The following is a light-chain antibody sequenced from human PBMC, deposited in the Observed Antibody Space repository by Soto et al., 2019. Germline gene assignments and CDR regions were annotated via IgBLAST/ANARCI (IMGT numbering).Light chain of an antibody. Sequence: EIVMTQSPATLSVSPGERATLSCRASQSVSSSFLAWYQQKAGQAPRLLIYGASRRATGIPDRFSGSGSGTDFTLTISRLEPEDFAVYYCQEGTYWPAFGGGTKVDIK. CDR2: GAS. CDR1: QSVSSSF. CDR3: QEGTYWPA. V-gene: IGKV3D-20*02. J-gene: IGKJ4*01.